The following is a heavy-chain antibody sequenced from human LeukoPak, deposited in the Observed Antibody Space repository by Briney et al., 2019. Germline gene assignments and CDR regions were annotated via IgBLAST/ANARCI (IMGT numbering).Heavy chain of an antibody. D-gene: IGHD2-21*02. CDR2: ISYDGSNK. Sequence: PGGSLRLSCAASGFTFCSYGMHWVRQAPGKGLEWVAVISYDGSNKYYADSVKGRFTISRDNSKNTLYLQMNSLRAEDTAVYYCAKAFGGDRVVWGQGTTVTVSS. CDR3: AKAFGGDRVV. CDR1: GFTFCSYG. J-gene: IGHJ6*02. V-gene: IGHV3-30*18.